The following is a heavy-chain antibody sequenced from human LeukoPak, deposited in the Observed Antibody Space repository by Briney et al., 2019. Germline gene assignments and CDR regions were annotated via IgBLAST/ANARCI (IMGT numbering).Heavy chain of an antibody. CDR3: ARDFSSSSLDY. Sequence: GGSLRLSCAASGFIFSSYGMSWVRQAPGKGLEWVSSISGSGGSTYYADSVKGRFTISRDNAKNSLYLQMNSLRAEDTAVYYCARDFSSSSLDYWGQGTLVTVSS. CDR1: GFIFSSYG. D-gene: IGHD6-6*01. V-gene: IGHV3-23*01. CDR2: ISGSGGST. J-gene: IGHJ4*02.